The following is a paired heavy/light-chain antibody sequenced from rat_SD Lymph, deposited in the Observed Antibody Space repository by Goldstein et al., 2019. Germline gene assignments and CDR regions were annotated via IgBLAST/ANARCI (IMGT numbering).Heavy chain of an antibody. CDR2: ISTSGSRT. D-gene: IGHD5-1*01. J-gene: IGHJ1*01. Sequence: EVQLVESGGGLVQPGRSLKLSCAASGFTFSNYYMAWVRQAPKKGLEWVATISTSGSRTYYPDSVKGRFTISRDNAKSSLYLQMNSLKSEDTATYYCARRTGIKLGADWYFDFWGPGTMVTVSS. V-gene: IGHV5-25*01. CDR3: ARRTGIKLGADWYFDF. CDR1: GFTFSNYY.
Light chain of an antibody. CDR1: SSVSY. CDR2: ETS. J-gene: IGKJ5*01. V-gene: IGKV4S5*01. Sequence: EIVLTQSPTTMAASPGEKVTLTCRASSSVSYMHWYQQRSGASPKLWIYETSKLASGVPNRFSGSGSGTSYSLTINSMETEDAATYYCQQGSSYPLTFGSGTKLEIK. CDR3: QQGSSYPLT.